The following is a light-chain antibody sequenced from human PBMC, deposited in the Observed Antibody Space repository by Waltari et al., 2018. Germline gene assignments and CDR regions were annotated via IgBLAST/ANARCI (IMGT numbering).Light chain of an antibody. V-gene: IGKV3-20*01. Sequence: VLTQSPGTLSLSPGETATLSCRASQYITKRYFAWYQQKPGQAPRLLIYGASSRAAGIPYRFSGSGSGTDFTLTIIRLEPEDFAVYYCQQYGSSVMYTFGQGTKLEIK. CDR2: GAS. J-gene: IGKJ2*01. CDR3: QQYGSSVMYT. CDR1: QYITKRY.